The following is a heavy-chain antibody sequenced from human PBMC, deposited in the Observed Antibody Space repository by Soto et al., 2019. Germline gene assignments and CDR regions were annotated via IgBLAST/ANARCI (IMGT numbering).Heavy chain of an antibody. J-gene: IGHJ4*02. V-gene: IGHV3-23*01. CDR1: GFTFSSYA. CDR3: ARTLYSYGTDY. Sequence: EVQLLESGGGLVQPGGSLRLSCAASGFTFSSYAMSWVRQAPGKGLEWVSAISGSGGSTYYADSVKGRFTISRDTSKNTLYLQMNSRRAEDTAVYYCARTLYSYGTDYWGQGTLVTVSS. CDR2: ISGSGGST. D-gene: IGHD5-18*01.